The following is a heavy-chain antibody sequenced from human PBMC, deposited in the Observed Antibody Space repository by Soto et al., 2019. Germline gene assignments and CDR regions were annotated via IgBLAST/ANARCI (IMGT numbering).Heavy chain of an antibody. CDR3: ARDQPSRWCEH. Sequence: SEPLSLTCTVSGGSIRGHYRSWIRQPPGKGLEWIGYIYYTGSTNDNPSLKSRVTIPVDTSKNQFSLTLSSVTAADTAVYYCARDQPSRWCEHWGKETLVSVSS. J-gene: IGHJ5*02. CDR2: IYYTGST. CDR1: GGSIRGHY. V-gene: IGHV4-59*11.